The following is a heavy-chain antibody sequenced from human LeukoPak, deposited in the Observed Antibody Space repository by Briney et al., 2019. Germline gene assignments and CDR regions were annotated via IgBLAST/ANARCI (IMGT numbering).Heavy chain of an antibody. CDR1: GYTFTSYD. D-gene: IGHD3-22*01. CDR2: MNPNSGNT. J-gene: IGHJ4*02. V-gene: IGHV1-8*01. CDR3: ATRYYYDSSGYYI. Sequence: ASVKVSCKASGYTFTSYDINWVRRATGQGLEWMGWMNPNSGNTGYAQKFQGRVTMTRNTSISTAYMELSSLRSEDTAVYYCATRYYYDSSGYYIWGQGTLVTVSS.